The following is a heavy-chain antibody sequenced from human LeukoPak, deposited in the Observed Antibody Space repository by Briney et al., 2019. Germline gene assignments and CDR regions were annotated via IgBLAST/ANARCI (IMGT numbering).Heavy chain of an antibody. CDR3: ARRSQRGFDP. D-gene: IGHD6-25*01. V-gene: IGHV1-69*05. CDR2: IIPIFGTA. J-gene: IGHJ5*02. CDR1: GGTFSSYA. Sequence: SVKVSXKASGGTFSSYAISWVRQAPGQGLEWMGRIIPIFGTANYAQKFQGRVTITTDESTSTAYMELSGLRSEDTAVYYCARRSQRGFDPWGQGTLVTVSS.